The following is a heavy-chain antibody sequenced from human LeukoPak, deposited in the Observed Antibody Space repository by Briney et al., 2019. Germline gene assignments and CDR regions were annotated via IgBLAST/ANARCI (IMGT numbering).Heavy chain of an antibody. J-gene: IGHJ4*02. CDR1: GYSFTSYW. CDR3: ARRSGDGDCGGDCYSNDY. V-gene: IGHV5-51*01. Sequence: GESLKISCKGSGYSFTSYWIGWVRQMPGKGLEWMGIIYPGDSDTRYSPSFQGQVTISADKSISTAYLQWSSLKASDTAMYYCARRSGDGDCGGDCYSNDYWGQGTLVTVSS. CDR2: IYPGDSDT. D-gene: IGHD2-21*01.